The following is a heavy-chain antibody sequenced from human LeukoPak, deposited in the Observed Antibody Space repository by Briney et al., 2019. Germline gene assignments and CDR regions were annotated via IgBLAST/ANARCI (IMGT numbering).Heavy chain of an antibody. Sequence: PGGSLRLSCAASGFTFSSYGMHWVRQAPGKGLEWVTFIRYDGSNKYYADSVKGRFTISRDNSKNTLYLQMNSLRAEDTAVYYCAKGRGYYDRKLDYWGQGTLVTVSS. CDR3: AKGRGYYDRKLDY. V-gene: IGHV3-30*02. D-gene: IGHD3-22*01. CDR1: GFTFSSYG. CDR2: IRYDGSNK. J-gene: IGHJ4*02.